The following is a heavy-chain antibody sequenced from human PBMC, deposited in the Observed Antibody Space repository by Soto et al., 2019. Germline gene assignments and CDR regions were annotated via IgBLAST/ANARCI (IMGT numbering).Heavy chain of an antibody. J-gene: IGHJ6*02. V-gene: IGHV4-59*01. CDR1: GGSISSYY. D-gene: IGHD2-21*01. CDR2: IYYIGST. Sequence: QVQLQVSGPGLVKPSETLSLTCSVSGGSISSYYWSWIRQPPGKGLEWIGYIYYIGSTKYNPSLKSRVTISLDTLKNHFSLKLSSVTAADTAVYYCARAAYCVNSFLSYYYGMDVWGQGTTVTVSS. CDR3: ARAAYCVNSFLSYYYGMDV.